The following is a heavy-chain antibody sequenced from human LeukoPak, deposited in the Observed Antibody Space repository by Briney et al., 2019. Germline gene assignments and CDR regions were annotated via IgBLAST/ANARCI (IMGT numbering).Heavy chain of an antibody. CDR1: GFTFSSYE. V-gene: IGHV3-48*03. D-gene: IGHD2-15*01. CDR2: ISSSGSTI. J-gene: IGHJ4*02. CDR3: ARDRESYCTGGSCYSTGDY. Sequence: GGSLRLSCAASGFTFSSYEMNWVRQAPGKGLEWVSYISSSGSTIYYADSVKGRFTISRDNAKNSLYLQMNSLRAEDTAVYYCARDRESYCTGGSCYSTGDYWGQGTLVTVSS.